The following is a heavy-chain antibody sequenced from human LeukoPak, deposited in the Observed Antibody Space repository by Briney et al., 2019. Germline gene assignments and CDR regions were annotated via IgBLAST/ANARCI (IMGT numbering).Heavy chain of an antibody. V-gene: IGHV3-23*01. Sequence: GGSLRPSCAASGFTFSSYAMSWVRQAPGKGLEWVSAISGSGGSTYYADSVKGRFTISRDNPKNTLYLQMNSLSAEDTAVYYCAKGAARAGYQFDYWGQGTLVTVSS. CDR3: AKGAARAGYQFDY. J-gene: IGHJ4*02. CDR2: ISGSGGST. D-gene: IGHD2-2*01. CDR1: GFTFSSYA.